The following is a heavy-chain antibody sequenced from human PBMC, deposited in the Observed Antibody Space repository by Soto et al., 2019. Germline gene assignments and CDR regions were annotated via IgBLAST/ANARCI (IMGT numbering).Heavy chain of an antibody. D-gene: IGHD3-9*01. J-gene: IGHJ6*02. Sequence: GASVKVSCKASGYIFTSYYMHWVRQAPGQGLEWMGIINPSGGSTTYAPKFQGRVTMTSDTSTNTVYMELSSLKSEDTAVYYCARDRYYYGMDVWGQGTTVTVSS. CDR2: INPSGGST. CDR3: ARDRYYYGMDV. V-gene: IGHV1-46*01. CDR1: GYIFTSYY.